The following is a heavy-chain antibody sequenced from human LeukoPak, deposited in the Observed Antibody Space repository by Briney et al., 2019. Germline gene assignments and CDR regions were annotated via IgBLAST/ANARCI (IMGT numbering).Heavy chain of an antibody. CDR2: INHSGST. D-gene: IGHD3-3*01. J-gene: IGHJ5*02. CDR1: GGSFSGYY. CDR3: ARATIFGVVFLKENWFDP. Sequence: PSETLSLTCAVYGGSFSGYYWSWIRQPPGKGLEWIGEINHSGSTNYNPSLKSRVTISVDTSKNQFSLKLSSVTAADTAVYYCARATIFGVVFLKENWFDPWGQGTLVTVSS. V-gene: IGHV4-34*01.